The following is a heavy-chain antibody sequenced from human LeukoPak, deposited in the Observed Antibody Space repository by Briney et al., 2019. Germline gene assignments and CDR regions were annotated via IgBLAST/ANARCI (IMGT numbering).Heavy chain of an antibody. J-gene: IGHJ6*03. Sequence: GGSLRLACAASGFTFSNYAMSWVRQAPGKGLEWISASSGSGGSTYYADSVKGRFTISRDNTNNILYLQMNSLRAEDTAVYYLAKMVLTMIVVPYYMDVWGKGTTVTVSS. CDR3: AKMVLTMIVVPYYMDV. CDR1: GFTFSNYA. V-gene: IGHV3-23*01. CDR2: SSGSGGST. D-gene: IGHD3-22*01.